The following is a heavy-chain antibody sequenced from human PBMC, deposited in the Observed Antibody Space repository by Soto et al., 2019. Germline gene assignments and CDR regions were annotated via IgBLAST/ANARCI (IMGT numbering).Heavy chain of an antibody. V-gene: IGHV3-66*01. CDR2: IYGGGST. J-gene: IGHJ3*02. D-gene: IGHD5-12*01. CDR1: GFTFSSYG. Sequence: PGGSLRLSCAASGFTFSSYGMSWVRQAPGKGLEWVSAIYGGGSTYYADSVKGRFTISRDNSKNTLYLQMNSLRAEDTAVYYCARYGSSGYDFLAFDIWGQGTMVTVSS. CDR3: ARYGSSGYDFLAFDI.